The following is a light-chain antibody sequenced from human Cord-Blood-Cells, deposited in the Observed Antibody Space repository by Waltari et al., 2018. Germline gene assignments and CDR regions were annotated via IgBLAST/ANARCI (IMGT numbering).Light chain of an antibody. Sequence: DIQMTQSPSSLSASVGDRVTITCRASQSIISYLNWYQQKPGKGTKLLIYAASSLQSGVPSRFSGSGSGTDFTLTISSLQPEDFATYYCQQSYSTPPWTFGQGTKVEIK. CDR1: QSIISY. V-gene: IGKV1-39*01. CDR3: QQSYSTPPWT. J-gene: IGKJ1*01. CDR2: AAS.